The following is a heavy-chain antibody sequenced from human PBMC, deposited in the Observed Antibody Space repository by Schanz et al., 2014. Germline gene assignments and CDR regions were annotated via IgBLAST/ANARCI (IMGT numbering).Heavy chain of an antibody. D-gene: IGHD5-12*01. J-gene: IGHJ3*02. Sequence: QVQLVQSGAEVKKPGASVKVSCKASGGTFSTYPINWLRQAPGQGLEWMGRIIPIHGIVNYAQRVQDRVRITTDKSTSATYMELSSLRSDDAAVYYCARGGGPDDVFDIWGQGTILTVSS. CDR3: ARGGGPDDVFDI. CDR2: IIPIHGIV. V-gene: IGHV1-69*04. CDR1: GGTFSTYP.